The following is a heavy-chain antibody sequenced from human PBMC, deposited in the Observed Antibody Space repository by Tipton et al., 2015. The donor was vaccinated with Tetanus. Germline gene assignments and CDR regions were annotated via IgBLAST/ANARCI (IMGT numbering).Heavy chain of an antibody. CDR2: IYESGDT. J-gene: IGHJ5*02. Sequence: TLSLTCSVSGDSISSSTYYWGWIRQPPGKGLEWIGSIYESGDTFYTPSLKSRLTISVDTSKNQFSLRLTSVTAADTAIYYCARQSRKYYDFWSGDGLSNWFDPWGQGTLVTVSS. CDR3: ARQSRKYYDFWSGDGLSNWFDP. V-gene: IGHV4-39*01. CDR1: GDSISSSTYY. D-gene: IGHD3-3*01.